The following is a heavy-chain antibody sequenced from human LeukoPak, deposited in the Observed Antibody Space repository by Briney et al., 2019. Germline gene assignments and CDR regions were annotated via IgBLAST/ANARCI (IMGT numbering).Heavy chain of an antibody. CDR1: GGSISSRSYY. CDR3: ARVKRKYQLLKPLHETPSHYFDY. D-gene: IGHD2-2*01. V-gene: IGHV4-39*07. CDR2: IYYSGST. J-gene: IGHJ4*02. Sequence: SETLSLTCTVSGGSISSRSYYWGWIRQPPGKGLEWIGSIYYSGSTYYNPSLKSRVTISLDTSKNQFSLKLSSVTAADTAMYYCARVKRKYQLLKPLHETPSHYFDYWGQGTLVTVSS.